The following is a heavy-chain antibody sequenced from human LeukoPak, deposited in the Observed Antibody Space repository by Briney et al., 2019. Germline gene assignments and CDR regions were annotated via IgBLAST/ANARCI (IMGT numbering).Heavy chain of an antibody. J-gene: IGHJ6*02. Sequence: ASVKVSCKASGYTFTSYGISWVRQAPGQGLEWMGWISGYKGNTNYAQKFQGRVTMTTDISTNTAYMELRSLRSDDTAVYYCARGYYDSGGYYYYYYGMDVWGQGTTVTVSS. CDR2: ISGYKGNT. D-gene: IGHD3-22*01. CDR1: GYTFTSYG. CDR3: ARGYYDSGGYYYYYYGMDV. V-gene: IGHV1-18*01.